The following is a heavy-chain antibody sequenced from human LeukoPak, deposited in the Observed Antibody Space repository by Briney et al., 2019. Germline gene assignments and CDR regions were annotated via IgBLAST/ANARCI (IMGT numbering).Heavy chain of an antibody. CDR1: VGSISTYY. CDR3: ARSERYNSGWYSYFDY. D-gene: IGHD6-19*01. CDR2: IYYSGST. Sequence: SETLSLTCTVSVGSISTYYWSWIRQPPGKGLEWIGYIYYSGSTNYNPSLKSRVTISVDTSKNQFSLNLSSVTAADTAVYYCARSERYNSGWYSYFDYWGQGTLVTVSS. V-gene: IGHV4-59*01. J-gene: IGHJ4*02.